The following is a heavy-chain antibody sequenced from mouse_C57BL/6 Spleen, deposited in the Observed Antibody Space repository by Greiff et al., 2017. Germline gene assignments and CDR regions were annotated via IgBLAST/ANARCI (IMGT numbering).Heavy chain of an antibody. D-gene: IGHD2-2*01. V-gene: IGHV6-3*01. Sequence: EVQLLQSGGGLVQPGGSMKLSCVASGFTFSNYWMNWVRQSPEKGLEWVAQISLKSDNYATNDEESVKGGFTIARDDSKSSVYLHMTNLRAEDTGIYYCTGGYGAAGFAYWGQGTLVTVSA. J-gene: IGHJ3*01. CDR2: ISLKSDNYAT. CDR3: TGGYGAAGFAY. CDR1: GFTFSNYW.